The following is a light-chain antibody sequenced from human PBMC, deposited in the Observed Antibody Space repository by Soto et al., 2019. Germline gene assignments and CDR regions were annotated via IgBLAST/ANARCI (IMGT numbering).Light chain of an antibody. CDR2: VAS. CDR3: QQYGSSPWT. CDR1: QSVSSSD. Sequence: EIVLTQSPGTLSLSPGERATLSCSASQSVSSSDLAWYQQKPGQAPRLLIYVASSRANGIPDRLSGSGSGTDFTRTIGKAEPEVFAVYYSQQYGSSPWTYGQGTKV. J-gene: IGKJ1*01. V-gene: IGKV3-20*01.